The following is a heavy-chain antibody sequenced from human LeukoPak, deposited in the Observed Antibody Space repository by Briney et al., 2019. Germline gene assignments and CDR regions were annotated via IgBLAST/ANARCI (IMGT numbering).Heavy chain of an antibody. CDR3: ARGSGSFDY. J-gene: IGHJ4*02. V-gene: IGHV4-59*08. CDR2: VYYSGST. CDR1: GGSLSSLH. D-gene: IGHD6-19*01. Sequence: SETLSLTCTVAGGSLSSLHWRWIRQSPGKGLEWIGYVYYSGSTDYNPSLKSRVTISVDTSEISLRLSSVTAADTSVYYCARGSGSFDYWGQGTLVTVSS.